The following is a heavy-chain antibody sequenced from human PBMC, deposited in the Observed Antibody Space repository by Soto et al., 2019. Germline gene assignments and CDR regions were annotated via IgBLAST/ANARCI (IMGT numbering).Heavy chain of an antibody. Sequence: QVQLQESGPGLVKPSQTLSLTCTVSGGSISSGGYYWSWIRQHPGKGLEWIGNIYYSGSTYYNPSLKSRVTISVDTSKNQFSLKLSSVTAADTAVYYCARDKGRGRLVDYWGQGTLVTVSS. CDR2: IYYSGST. CDR3: ARDKGRGRLVDY. J-gene: IGHJ4*02. D-gene: IGHD2-15*01. CDR1: GGSISSGGYY. V-gene: IGHV4-31*03.